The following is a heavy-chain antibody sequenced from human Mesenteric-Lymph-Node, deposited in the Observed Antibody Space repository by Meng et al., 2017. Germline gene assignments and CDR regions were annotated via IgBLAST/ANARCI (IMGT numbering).Heavy chain of an antibody. D-gene: IGHD3-10*01. CDR3: ARFIYYQLGYGSGNFGDY. Sequence: SETLSLTCTVSGGSISSSSYYWGWIRQPPGKGLEWIGSIYYSGSTYYNPSLKSRVTISVDTSKNQFSLKLSSVTAADTAVYYCARFIYYQLGYGSGNFGDYWGQGTLVTVSS. J-gene: IGHJ4*02. CDR2: IYYSGST. V-gene: IGHV4-39*07. CDR1: GGSISSSSYY.